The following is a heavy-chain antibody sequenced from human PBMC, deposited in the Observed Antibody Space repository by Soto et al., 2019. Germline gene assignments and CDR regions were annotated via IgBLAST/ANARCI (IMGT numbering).Heavy chain of an antibody. CDR1: GFTVSGNY. CDR3: ARDVVALDY. Sequence: EVQLVESGGGLIQPGGSLRLSCEASGFTVSGNYMSWVRQAPGKGLEWVSVIHSGGNTLYADSVKGRFTISRDNAKNSLYLQMNSLRADDTAVYYCARDVVALDYWGQGTLVTVSS. V-gene: IGHV3-53*01. D-gene: IGHD2-15*01. CDR2: IHSGGNT. J-gene: IGHJ4*02.